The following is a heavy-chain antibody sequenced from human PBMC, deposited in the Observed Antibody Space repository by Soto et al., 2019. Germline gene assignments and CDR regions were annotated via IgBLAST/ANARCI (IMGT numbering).Heavy chain of an antibody. Sequence: QVQLVQSGAEVKKPGSSVKVSCKASGDTFNFYTFSWVRQAPGQGLEWMGRIIPMVGMSNYAQKFQGRVTIIADRSTNTTYMQLSSLISEDTALYYCATSYGSGRRPFDSWGQGTPVTVSS. V-gene: IGHV1-69*02. D-gene: IGHD3-10*01. CDR3: ATSYGSGRRPFDS. CDR2: IIPMVGMS. J-gene: IGHJ4*02. CDR1: GDTFNFYT.